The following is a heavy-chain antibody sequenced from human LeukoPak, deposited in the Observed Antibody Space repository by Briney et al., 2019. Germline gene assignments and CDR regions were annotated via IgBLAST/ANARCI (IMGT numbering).Heavy chain of an antibody. V-gene: IGHV3-21*01. Sequence: GGSLRLSCAASGFTFSSYSMNWVRQAPGKGLEWVSSISSSSSYIYYADSVKGRFTISRDNAKNSLYLQMNSLRAEDTAVYYCARDRREYGDSSSWSPIDYWGQGTLVTVSS. CDR1: GFTFSSYS. CDR3: ARDRREYGDSSSWSPIDY. J-gene: IGHJ4*02. D-gene: IGHD6-13*01. CDR2: ISSSSSYI.